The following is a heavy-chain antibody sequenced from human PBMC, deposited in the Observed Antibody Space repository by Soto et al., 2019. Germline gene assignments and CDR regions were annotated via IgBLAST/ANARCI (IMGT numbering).Heavy chain of an antibody. CDR3: ASGDYVWGSYRYPRDDHGMDV. D-gene: IGHD3-16*02. Sequence: SVKVSCKASGGTFSSYAISWVRQAPGQGLEWMGGIIPIFGTANYAQKFQGRVTITADESTSTAYMELSSLRSEDTAVYYCASGDYVWGSYRYPRDDHGMDVWGQGTTVTVSS. J-gene: IGHJ6*02. CDR2: IIPIFGTA. V-gene: IGHV1-69*13. CDR1: GGTFSSYA.